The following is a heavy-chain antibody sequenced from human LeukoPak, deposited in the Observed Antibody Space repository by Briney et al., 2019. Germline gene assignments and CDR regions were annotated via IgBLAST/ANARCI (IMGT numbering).Heavy chain of an antibody. V-gene: IGHV3-30*18. CDR2: ISHDGTNK. D-gene: IGHD5-18*01. CDR1: GFTFSSYG. J-gene: IGHJ6*02. Sequence: GGSLRLSCAASGFTFSSYGMHWVRQAPGKGREWVAVISHDGTNKYYIDSVKCRFTVSRDNSKNTLYLQMNSLRAEDTALYYCAKARGYRYGSLRAYYYGMDVWGQGTTVTVSS. CDR3: AKARGYRYGSLRAYYYGMDV.